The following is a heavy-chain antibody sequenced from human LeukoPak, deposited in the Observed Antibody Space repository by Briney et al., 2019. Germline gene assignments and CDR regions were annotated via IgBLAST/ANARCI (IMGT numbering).Heavy chain of an antibody. CDR2: IYSGGST. CDR3: AKGIAARPGFFDY. J-gene: IGHJ4*02. Sequence: GGSLRLSCAASGFTVSSNYMSWVRQAPGKGLEWVSVIYSGGSTYYADPVKGRFTISRDNSKNTLYLQMNSLRAEDTAVYYCAKGIAARPGFFDYWGQGTLVTVSS. V-gene: IGHV3-53*01. CDR1: GFTVSSNY. D-gene: IGHD6-6*01.